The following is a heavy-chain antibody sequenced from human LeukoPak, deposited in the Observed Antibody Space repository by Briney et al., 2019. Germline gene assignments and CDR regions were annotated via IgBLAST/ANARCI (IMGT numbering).Heavy chain of an antibody. J-gene: IGHJ5*02. Sequence: GGSLRLSCAASGFTFSSYSMNWVRQAPRKGLEWVSSISSSSSYIYYADSVKGRFTISRDNAKNSLYLQMNSLRAEDTAVYYCAKAAGYGDYVLNWFDPWGQGTLVTVSS. CDR3: AKAAGYGDYVLNWFDP. CDR1: GFTFSSYS. CDR2: ISSSSSYI. D-gene: IGHD4-17*01. V-gene: IGHV3-21*01.